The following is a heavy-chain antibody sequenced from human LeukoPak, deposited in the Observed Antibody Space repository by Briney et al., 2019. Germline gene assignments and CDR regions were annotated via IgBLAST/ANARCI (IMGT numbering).Heavy chain of an antibody. CDR2: INSGGSGT. Sequence: GGSLRLSCAASGVNFASNWMHWVRQTPGKGLMWVSRINSGGSGTSYADSVEGRFTISRDNAKNTLYLQVNSLRAEDTAVYYCAGSLGPLTEYWGQGTLVTVSS. CDR3: AGSLGPLTEY. D-gene: IGHD7-27*01. J-gene: IGHJ4*02. CDR1: GVNFASNW. V-gene: IGHV3-74*01.